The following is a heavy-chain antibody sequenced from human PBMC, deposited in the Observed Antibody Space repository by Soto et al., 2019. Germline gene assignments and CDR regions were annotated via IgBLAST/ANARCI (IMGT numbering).Heavy chain of an antibody. CDR1: GGSISSSSYY. CDR3: ARLSPGIDSSIYYYDSMDV. Sequence: QLQLQESGPGLVKPSETLSLTCTVSGGSISSSSYYWGWIRQPPGKGLEWIGSIYYSGSTYYNPSLNSRVTTAVDTSKNQSSLKLSSVTAADTAVYYCARLSPGIDSSIYYYDSMDVWGQGTTVTVSS. CDR2: IYYSGST. D-gene: IGHD1-20*01. J-gene: IGHJ6*02. V-gene: IGHV4-39*01.